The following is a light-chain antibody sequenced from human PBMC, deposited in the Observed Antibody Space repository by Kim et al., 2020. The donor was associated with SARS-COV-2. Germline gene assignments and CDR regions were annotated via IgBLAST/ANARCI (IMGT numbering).Light chain of an antibody. J-gene: IGLJ2*01. Sequence: GQRVAISCSGSSSNIGSNTVNWYQLLTGTAPKLLIYANNQRPSGVPDRFSGSKSGTSASLAISGLQSEDEADYYCAAWDDSLNAVVFGGGTQLTVL. CDR3: AAWDDSLNAVV. CDR2: ANN. CDR1: SSNIGSNT. V-gene: IGLV1-44*01.